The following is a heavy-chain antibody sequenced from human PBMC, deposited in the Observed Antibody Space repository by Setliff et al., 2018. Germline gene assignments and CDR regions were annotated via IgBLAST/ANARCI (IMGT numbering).Heavy chain of an antibody. V-gene: IGHV1-2*06. CDR1: GYTFTSYG. J-gene: IGHJ4*02. CDR3: VRQDILTSYYMFDY. D-gene: IGHD3-9*01. Sequence: ASVKVSCKASGYTFTSYGITWVRQAPGQGLEWMGRFHPYSGHTNYAQNFQGRVTVTMDASITTVYMELSRLTSDDTAVYYCVRQDILTSYYMFDYWGQGTLVTVSS. CDR2: FHPYSGHT.